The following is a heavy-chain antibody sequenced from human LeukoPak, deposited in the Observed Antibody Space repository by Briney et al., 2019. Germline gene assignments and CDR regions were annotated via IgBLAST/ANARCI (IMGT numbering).Heavy chain of an antibody. CDR2: INPSGGST. V-gene: IGHV1-46*01. Sequence: ASVKVSCKASGYTFTSYYMHWVRQAPGQGLEWMGIINPSGGSTSYAQKFQGRVTMTRDTSASTAYMELSSLRSEDTAVYYCARRVGATNWFDPWGQGTLVTVSS. J-gene: IGHJ5*02. CDR3: ARRVGATNWFDP. CDR1: GYTFTSYY. D-gene: IGHD1-26*01.